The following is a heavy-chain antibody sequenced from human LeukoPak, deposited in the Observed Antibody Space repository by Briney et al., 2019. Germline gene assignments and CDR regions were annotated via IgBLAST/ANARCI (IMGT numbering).Heavy chain of an antibody. J-gene: IGHJ4*02. Sequence: PGGSLRLSCAASGFTFDDYGMSWVRQAPGKGLEWVSGISWNSGSIGYADSVKGRFTISRDNAKNSLYLQMNSLRAEDTALYYCAKDITGGGPFDYWGQGTLVTVSS. CDR2: ISWNSGSI. CDR1: GFTFDDYG. V-gene: IGHV3-9*01. D-gene: IGHD4-23*01. CDR3: AKDITGGGPFDY.